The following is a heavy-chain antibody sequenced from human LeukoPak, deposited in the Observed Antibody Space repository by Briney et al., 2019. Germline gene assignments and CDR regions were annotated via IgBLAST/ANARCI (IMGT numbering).Heavy chain of an antibody. J-gene: IGHJ4*02. CDR3: ARDLVATIGGYGDYDTHFDY. Sequence: GAPVKVSCKASGGTFSSYAISWVRQAPGQGLEWMGRIIPILGIANYAQKFQGRVTITADKSTSTAYMELSSLRSEDTAVYYCARDLVATIGGYGDYDTHFDYWGQGTLVTVSS. CDR2: IIPILGIA. CDR1: GGTFSSYA. D-gene: IGHD5-12*01. V-gene: IGHV1-69*04.